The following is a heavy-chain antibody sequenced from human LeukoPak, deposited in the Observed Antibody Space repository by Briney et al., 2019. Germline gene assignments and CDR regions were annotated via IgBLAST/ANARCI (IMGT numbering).Heavy chain of an antibody. D-gene: IGHD3-3*01. CDR1: GFTLSSHA. CDR2: ISSDGSYK. J-gene: IGHJ4*02. Sequence: HSGGSLRLSCAASGFTLSSHALHWVRQAPGKGLEWVAVISSDGSYKYYADSVKGRFTISRDNSKNTLYLQMNSLRAEDTAVYYCAKMARSTIFGVVIILRSYFDYWGQGTLVTVSS. V-gene: IGHV3-30*04. CDR3: AKMARSTIFGVVIILRSYFDY.